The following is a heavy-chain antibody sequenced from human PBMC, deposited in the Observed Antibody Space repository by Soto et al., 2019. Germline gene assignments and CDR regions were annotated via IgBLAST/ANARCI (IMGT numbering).Heavy chain of an antibody. CDR3: AAVYYLLGFAYKEIKWFDT. Sequence: PSETLSLTCTVSSGSISSYYWSWIRQPPGKGLEWIGYIHYTGNTNSNPSLKGRVTLSIDPSWNQFSLKLRSVTAADTAVYYCAAVYYLLGFAYKEIKWFDTWGQGTLVTVYS. J-gene: IGHJ5*02. V-gene: IGHV4-59*01. D-gene: IGHD3-16*01. CDR2: IHYTGNT. CDR1: SGSISSYY.